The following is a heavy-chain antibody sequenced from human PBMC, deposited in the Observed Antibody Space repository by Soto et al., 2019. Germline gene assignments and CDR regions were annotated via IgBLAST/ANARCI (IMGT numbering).Heavy chain of an antibody. CDR1: GGTFSSYT. D-gene: IGHD2-2*01. Sequence: SVKVSCKASGGTFSSYTISWVRQAPGQGLEWIGRIIPILGIANYAQKFQGRVTITADKFTSTAYMELSSLRSEDTAVYYCACDAGIVVVPAAPNWFDPWGQGTLVTVSS. J-gene: IGHJ5*02. V-gene: IGHV1-69*02. CDR2: IIPILGIA. CDR3: ACDAGIVVVPAAPNWFDP.